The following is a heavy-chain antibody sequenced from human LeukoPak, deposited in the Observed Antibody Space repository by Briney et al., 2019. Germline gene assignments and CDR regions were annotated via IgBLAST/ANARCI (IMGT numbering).Heavy chain of an antibody. CDR3: VKVAKYYYGSETYYFFEH. D-gene: IGHD3-10*01. J-gene: IGHJ4*02. CDR1: GFTFDDYT. CDR2: ISWDGGST. V-gene: IGHV3-43*01. Sequence: PGGSLRLSCAASGFTFDDYTMHWVRQAPGKGLEWVSLISWDGGSTYYADSVKGRFTISRDNAKNSLDLQMNSLRVEDTGIYYCVKVAKYYYGSETYYFFEHWGQGTPVTASS.